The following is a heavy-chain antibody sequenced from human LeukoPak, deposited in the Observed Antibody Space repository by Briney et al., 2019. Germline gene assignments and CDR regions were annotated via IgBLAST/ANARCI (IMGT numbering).Heavy chain of an antibody. V-gene: IGHV5-51*01. J-gene: IGHJ5*02. Sequence: GESLKISCTCSGNSFTSYWIGWVRQMPGKRLELMWIIYPGDSETRYRPSFQGQVTISADKSISPAYLQWSSLKASDTAMCYCARLAAHCFDPWGQGTGVTVFS. CDR3: ARLAAHCFDP. D-gene: IGHD6-13*01. CDR2: IYPGDSET. CDR1: GNSFTSYW.